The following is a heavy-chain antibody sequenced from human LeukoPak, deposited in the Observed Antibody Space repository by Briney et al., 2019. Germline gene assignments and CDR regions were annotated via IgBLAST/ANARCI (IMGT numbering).Heavy chain of an antibody. Sequence: SETPSLTCTVSGGSISSSSYYWGWIRQPPGKGLEWIGYIYYSGSTNYNPSLKSRVTISVDTSKNQFSLKLSSVTAADTAEYYWARSIAVAGMVDYWGQGTLVTVSS. CDR2: IYYSGST. CDR1: GGSISSSSYY. CDR3: ARSIAVAGMVDY. D-gene: IGHD6-19*01. J-gene: IGHJ4*02. V-gene: IGHV4-61*05.